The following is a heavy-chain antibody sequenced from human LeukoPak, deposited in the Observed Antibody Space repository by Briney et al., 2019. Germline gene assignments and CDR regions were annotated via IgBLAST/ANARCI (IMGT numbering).Heavy chain of an antibody. CDR1: GGSFSGYY. V-gene: IGHV4-34*01. CDR3: ARGSRVYSSSWYCNY. J-gene: IGHJ4*02. D-gene: IGHD6-13*01. CDR2: VNHGGST. Sequence: SETLSLTCALYGGSFSGYYWSWIRQPPGTGLEWIGEVNHGGSTNHNPSLKSRVTISLDTSKNQFSLKLTSVTAADTAVYYCARGSRVYSSSWYCNYWGQGTLVTVSS.